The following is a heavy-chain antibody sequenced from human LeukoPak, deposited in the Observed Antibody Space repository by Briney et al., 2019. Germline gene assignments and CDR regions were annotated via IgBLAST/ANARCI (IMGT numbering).Heavy chain of an antibody. J-gene: IGHJ4*02. D-gene: IGHD3-22*01. CDR2: INHSGST. V-gene: IGHV4-34*01. CDR3: ARGRPLVIDY. Sequence: MSSETLSLTCAVYGGSFSGYYWSWLRQPPGKGLEWIGEINHSGSTNYNPSLKSRVTISVDTSKSQFSLKLSSVTAADTSVYYCARGRPLVIDYWGQGTLVTVSS. CDR1: GGSFSGYY.